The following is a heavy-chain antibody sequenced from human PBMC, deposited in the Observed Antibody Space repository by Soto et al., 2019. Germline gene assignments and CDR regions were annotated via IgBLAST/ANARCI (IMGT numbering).Heavy chain of an antibody. J-gene: IGHJ4*02. CDR2: IFYSGST. Sequence: QVQLQESGPGLVKPSQTLSLTCTVSGGSISSGGYYWSWIRQHPGKGLEWIGYIFYSGSTYYNPALKRRVTLSVDTSKTQFSLKLSSVTAADTAVYYCASYCSGGSCYSSHFDYWGQGTLVTVSS. V-gene: IGHV4-31*03. D-gene: IGHD2-15*01. CDR3: ASYCSGGSCYSSHFDY. CDR1: GGSISSGGYY.